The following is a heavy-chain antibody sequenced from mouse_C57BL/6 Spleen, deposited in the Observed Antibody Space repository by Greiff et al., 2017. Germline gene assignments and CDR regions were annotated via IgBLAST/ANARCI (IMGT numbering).Heavy chain of an antibody. CDR1: GYTFTDYE. CDR2: IDPETGGT. J-gene: IGHJ1*03. Sequence: VQLQQSGAELVRPGASVTLSCKASGYTFTDYEMHWVKQTPVHGLEWIGAIDPETGGTAYNQKFKGKAILTADKSSSTAYMELRSLTSEDSAVYYCTREDDFDVWGTGTTVTVSA. CDR3: TREDDFDV. D-gene: IGHD2-3*01. V-gene: IGHV1-15*01.